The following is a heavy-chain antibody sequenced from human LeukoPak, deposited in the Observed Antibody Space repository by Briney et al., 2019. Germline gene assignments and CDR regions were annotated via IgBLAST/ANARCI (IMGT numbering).Heavy chain of an antibody. CDR3: ARAPGGQNWATFDY. Sequence: ASVKVSCKASGYTFTGYYMHWVQQAPGQGLGWMGWINPNSGGTNYAQKFQGRVTMTRDTSISTAYMELSRLRSDDTAVYYCARAPGGQNWATFDYWGQGTLVTVSS. J-gene: IGHJ4*02. CDR2: INPNSGGT. D-gene: IGHD7-27*01. V-gene: IGHV1-2*02. CDR1: GYTFTGYY.